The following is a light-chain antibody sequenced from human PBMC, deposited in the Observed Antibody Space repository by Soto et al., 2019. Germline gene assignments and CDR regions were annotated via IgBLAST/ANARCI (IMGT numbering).Light chain of an antibody. J-gene: IGLJ3*02. Sequence: QSALTQPPSASGSPGQSVTIYCTGTSSDVGGNNYVSWYQQHPGKAPKLTIYEVTKRPSGVPDRFYGSKSGNTASLTVSGLLAEDEADYYCSSYAGRNNVVFGGGTKVTVL. CDR2: EVT. CDR1: SSDVGGNNY. CDR3: SSYAGRNNVV. V-gene: IGLV2-8*01.